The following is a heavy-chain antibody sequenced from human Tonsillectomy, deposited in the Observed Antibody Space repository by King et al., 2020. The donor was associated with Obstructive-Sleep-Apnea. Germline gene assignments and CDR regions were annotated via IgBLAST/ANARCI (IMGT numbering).Heavy chain of an antibody. CDR1: GFSLSTSGVG. D-gene: IGHD2-21*02. J-gene: IGHJ6*02. CDR2: IYWDVDK. CDR3: AHSPGGDQYYYGMDV. Sequence: ITLKESGPTLVKPTQTLTLTCTFSGFSLSTSGVGVGWIRQPPEKDLEWLALIYWDVDKSYSASLMSRLTITKDTSKNQVVLTMTNMDPVDTATYYCAHSPGGDQYYYGMDVWGQGTTVTVSS. V-gene: IGHV2-5*02.